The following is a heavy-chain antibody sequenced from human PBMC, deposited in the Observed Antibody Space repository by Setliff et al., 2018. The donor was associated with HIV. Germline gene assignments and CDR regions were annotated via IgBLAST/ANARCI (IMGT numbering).Heavy chain of an antibody. CDR1: GGSFSGYY. CDR2: IYESGIT. Sequence: SETLSLTCAVYGGSFSGYYWGWIRQPPGKGLEWIGSIYESGITYYNPSLKSRVTIFVDTSKNQFSLKLSFVTAADTAVYYCARWGGPGLQLVPFDYWGQGTLVTVSS. D-gene: IGHD6-13*01. V-gene: IGHV4-34*01. J-gene: IGHJ4*02. CDR3: ARWGGPGLQLVPFDY.